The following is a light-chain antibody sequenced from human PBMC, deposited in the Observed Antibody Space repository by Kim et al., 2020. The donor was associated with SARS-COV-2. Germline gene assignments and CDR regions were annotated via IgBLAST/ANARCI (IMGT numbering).Light chain of an antibody. J-gene: IGKJ5*01. CDR1: KAISNY. CDR2: VAS. V-gene: IGKV1-16*02. CDR3: QQYHSNPIT. Sequence: APEGSRVTTTGRGSKAISNYLAWFQKKPGKAPKSLINVASSLHTGVPSKSSGSGSGTDFTLTINSLQPEDFATYYCQQYHSNPITFGQGTRLEIK.